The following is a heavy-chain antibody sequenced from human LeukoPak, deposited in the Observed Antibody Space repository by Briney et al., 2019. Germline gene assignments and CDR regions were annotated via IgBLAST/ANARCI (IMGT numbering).Heavy chain of an antibody. D-gene: IGHD2-8*01. V-gene: IGHV1-18*01. Sequence: ASVKVSCKASDYTFISYAISWVRQAPGQGLEWMGWISAYNGSTKYAQKLQGRVTMTTDTSTNTAYTELRSLRYEDTAVYYCARTKARGPEPSFDYWGQGTLVTVSS. CDR3: ARTKARGPEPSFDY. CDR2: ISAYNGST. CDR1: DYTFISYA. J-gene: IGHJ4*02.